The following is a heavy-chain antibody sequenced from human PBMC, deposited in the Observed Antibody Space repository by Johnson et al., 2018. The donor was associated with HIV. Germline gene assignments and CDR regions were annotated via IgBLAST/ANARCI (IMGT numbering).Heavy chain of an antibody. CDR1: GFTFSNAW. J-gene: IGHJ3*02. CDR2: INSTTDGGTT. V-gene: IGHV3-15*01. CDR3: AKDLSGYSYGYGAFDI. D-gene: IGHD5-18*01. Sequence: MLLVESGGGVVQPGGSLRLSCAASGFTFSNAWMSWVRQAPGKGLEWVGRINSTTDGGTTDYAAPVTGRFTISRDDSKNTLYLQMNSLRAEDTAVYYCAKDLSGYSYGYGAFDIWGQGTMVTVSS.